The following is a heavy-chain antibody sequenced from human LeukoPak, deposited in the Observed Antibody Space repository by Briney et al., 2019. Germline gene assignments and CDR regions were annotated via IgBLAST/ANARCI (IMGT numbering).Heavy chain of an antibody. V-gene: IGHV3-74*03. CDR2: INIDGRTT. D-gene: IGHD6-19*01. CDR1: GFTFSSYW. CDR3: ARAGGVGWYGY. Sequence: GGSLRLSCAASGFTFSSYWMHWVRQVPGKGLGWVSRINIDGRTTMYAASMKGRFTLARDSARNTPYLQMSSLRAKDTALSYWARAGGVGWYGYCGHRALGSVSS. J-gene: IGHJ4*01.